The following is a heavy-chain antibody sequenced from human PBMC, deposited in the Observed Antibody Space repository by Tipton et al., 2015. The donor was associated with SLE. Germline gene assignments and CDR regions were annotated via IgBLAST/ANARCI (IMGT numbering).Heavy chain of an antibody. Sequence: RVTITADESTSTAYMELSSLRSEDTAVYYCARGPSTSAAFDIWGQGTMVTVSS. J-gene: IGHJ3*02. V-gene: IGHV1-69*01. CDR3: ARGPSTSAAFDI. D-gene: IGHD4-11*01.